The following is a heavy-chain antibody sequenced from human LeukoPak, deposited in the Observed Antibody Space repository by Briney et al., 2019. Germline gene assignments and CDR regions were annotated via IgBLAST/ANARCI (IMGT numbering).Heavy chain of an antibody. CDR2: INPNSGGT. J-gene: IGHJ5*02. CDR1: GYTFTGYY. CDR3: ARPLAGLYNWFDP. Sequence: ASVKVSCKASGYTFTGYYMHWVRQAPGQGLEWMGRINPNSGGTNYAQKFQGRVTMTRDTSISTAYMELSRLRSDDTAVYYCARPLAGLYNWFDPWGQGTLVTVSS. D-gene: IGHD6-25*01. V-gene: IGHV1-2*06.